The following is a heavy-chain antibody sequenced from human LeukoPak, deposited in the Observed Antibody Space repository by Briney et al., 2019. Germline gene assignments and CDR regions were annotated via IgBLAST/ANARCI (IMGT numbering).Heavy chain of an antibody. CDR3: ARQHYDILTGYCYYMDV. CDR1: GGSISSYY. J-gene: IGHJ6*03. D-gene: IGHD3-9*01. V-gene: IGHV4-4*09. Sequence: SETLSLTCTVSGGSISSYYWSWIRQPPGKGLEWIGYIYTSGSTNYNPSLKSRVTISVDTSKNQFSLKLSSVTAADTAVYYCARQHYDILTGYCYYMDVWGKGTTVTVSS. CDR2: IYTSGST.